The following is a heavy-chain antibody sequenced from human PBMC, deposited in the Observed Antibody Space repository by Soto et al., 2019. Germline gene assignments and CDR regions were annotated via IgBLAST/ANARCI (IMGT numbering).Heavy chain of an antibody. J-gene: IGHJ6*03. CDR1: GYTFTYRY. Sequence: ASVKVSCKASGYTFTYRYLHWVRQAPGQALEWMGWITPFNGNTNYAQKFQDRVTITRDRSMSTAYMELSSLRSEDTAMYYCATFLTGRGGYYFMDFWGKGTTVTVSS. CDR2: ITPFNGNT. CDR3: ATFLTGRGGYYFMDF. D-gene: IGHD3-10*01. V-gene: IGHV1-45*02.